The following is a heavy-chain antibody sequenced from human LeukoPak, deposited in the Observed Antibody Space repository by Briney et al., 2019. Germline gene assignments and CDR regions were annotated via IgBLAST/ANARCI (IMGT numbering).Heavy chain of an antibody. CDR1: GFTFSSYS. D-gene: IGHD6-19*01. V-gene: IGHV3-23*01. J-gene: IGHJ4*02. CDR3: TAVANKGHY. Sequence: GGSLGLSCAASGFTFSSYSMNWVRQAPGKGLEWVSGISGNGGSTYYADSVKGRFTISRDDSKNTLYVQMNSLRADDTAVYYCTAVANKGHYWGQGTLVTVSS. CDR2: ISGNGGST.